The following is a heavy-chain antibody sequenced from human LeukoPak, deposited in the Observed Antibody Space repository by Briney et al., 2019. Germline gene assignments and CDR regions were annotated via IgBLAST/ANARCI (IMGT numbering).Heavy chain of an antibody. J-gene: IGHJ4*02. Sequence: PSETLSLTCTVSGGSISSSSYYWGWIRQPPGKGLEWIGSIYYSGSTYYNPSLKSRVTISVDTSKNQFSLKLSSVTAADTAVYYCARHTSSIVGAIQDYFDYWGPGTLVTVSS. CDR1: GGSISSSSYY. CDR3: ARHTSSIVGAIQDYFDY. D-gene: IGHD1-26*01. CDR2: IYYSGST. V-gene: IGHV4-39*01.